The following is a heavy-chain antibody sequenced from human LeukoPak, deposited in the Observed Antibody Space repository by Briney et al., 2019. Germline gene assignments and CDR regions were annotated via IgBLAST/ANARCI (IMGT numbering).Heavy chain of an antibody. J-gene: IGHJ3*02. CDR1: GFIFSTYE. CDR3: ARDLGDYVGYDAFDI. V-gene: IGHV3-48*03. Sequence: GGSLRPSCAASGFIFSTYEMNWVRQAPGRGLEWLSYITGSGGKTYYADSVKGRFTISRDNANKLLFLHMNSLRAEDTAVYYCARDLGDYVGYDAFDIWGQGTMVTVSS. D-gene: IGHD4-17*01. CDR2: ITGSGGKT.